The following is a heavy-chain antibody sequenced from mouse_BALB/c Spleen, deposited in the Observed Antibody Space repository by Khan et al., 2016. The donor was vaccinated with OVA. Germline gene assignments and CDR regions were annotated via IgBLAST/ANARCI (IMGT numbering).Heavy chain of an antibody. V-gene: IGHV1S41*01. CDR1: GYTFTSYW. D-gene: IGHD1-1*01. CDR2: IAPGSGSI. CDR3: ARSNYYGSSRYAMDY. Sequence: DLVKPGAPVKLSCKASGYTFTSYWINWIKQRPGQGLEWIGRIAPGSGSIYYNEIFKGKATLTVDTSSSTAYIQLSSLSSEDSAVYFCARSNYYGSSRYAMDYWGQGTSVTVSS. J-gene: IGHJ4*01.